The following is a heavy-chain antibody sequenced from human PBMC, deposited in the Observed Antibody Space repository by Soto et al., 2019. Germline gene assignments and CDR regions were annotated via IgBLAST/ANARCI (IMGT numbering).Heavy chain of an antibody. V-gene: IGHV3-21*01. CDR3: ARDSPAGRAFDI. J-gene: IGHJ3*02. Sequence: PGGALRLSCAASGFTFSSYSMNWGRPAPGKGLEWVSSISSSSSYIYYADSVKGRFTISRDNAKNSLYLQMNSLRAEDTAVYYCARDSPAGRAFDIWGQGTMVTVSS. CDR2: ISSSSSYI. D-gene: IGHD6-13*01. CDR1: GFTFSSYS.